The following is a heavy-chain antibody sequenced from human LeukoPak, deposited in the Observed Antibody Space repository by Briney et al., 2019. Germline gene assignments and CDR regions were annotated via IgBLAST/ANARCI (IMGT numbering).Heavy chain of an antibody. CDR1: GFTFDDYA. V-gene: IGHV3-9*01. J-gene: IGHJ4*02. CDR2: ISWNSGSI. D-gene: IGHD6-19*01. CDR3: AKDTSIAVAGSLDY. Sequence: PGRSLRLSCAASGFTFDDYAMHWVRQAPGKGLEWVSGISWNSGSIGYADSVKGRFTISRDNAKNSLYLQMNGLRAEDTALYYCAKDTSIAVAGSLDYWGQGTLVTVSS.